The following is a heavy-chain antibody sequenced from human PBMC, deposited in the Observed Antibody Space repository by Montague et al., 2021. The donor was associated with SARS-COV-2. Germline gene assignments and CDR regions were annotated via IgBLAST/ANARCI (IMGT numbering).Heavy chain of an antibody. Sequence: SETLSLTCAVYSWSFSDYYWTWVRQPPGKGLEWIGEINHTGSASYNPSLKSRVTLSKDTSKNQFSLKLQSLTAADTAVYYCARGQVTISGVLIFIPAAGPLDVWGQGTLVTVSS. CDR1: SWSFSDYY. CDR2: INHTGSA. D-gene: IGHD3-3*01. V-gene: IGHV4-34*01. CDR3: ARGQVTISGVLIFIPAAGPLDV. J-gene: IGHJ3*01.